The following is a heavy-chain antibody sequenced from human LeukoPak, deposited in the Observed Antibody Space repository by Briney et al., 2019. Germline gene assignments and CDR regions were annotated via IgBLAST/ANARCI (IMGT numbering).Heavy chain of an antibody. J-gene: IGHJ5*02. Sequence: SETLSLTCAVYGGSFSGYYWSWIRQPPGKGLEWIGEINHSGSTNYNPSLKSRVTISVDTSKNQFSLKLSSVTAADTAVYYCARGHIRWFDPWGLGTLVTVSS. CDR2: INHSGST. CDR3: ARGHIRWFDP. V-gene: IGHV4-34*01. CDR1: GGSFSGYY.